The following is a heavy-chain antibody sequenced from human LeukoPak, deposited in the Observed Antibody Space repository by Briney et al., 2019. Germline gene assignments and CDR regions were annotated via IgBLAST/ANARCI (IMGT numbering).Heavy chain of an antibody. D-gene: IGHD1-26*01. CDR3: ARDVQVGASGLYSYYYMDV. CDR2: ISAYNGNT. J-gene: IGHJ6*03. V-gene: IGHV1-18*01. Sequence: ASVKVSCKASGYTFTSYGIRWVRQAPGQGREWMGWISAYNGNTNYAQKLQGRVTMTTDTSTSTAYMELRSLRSDDTAVYYCARDVQVGASGLYSYYYMDVWGKGTSVTVSS. CDR1: GYTFTSYG.